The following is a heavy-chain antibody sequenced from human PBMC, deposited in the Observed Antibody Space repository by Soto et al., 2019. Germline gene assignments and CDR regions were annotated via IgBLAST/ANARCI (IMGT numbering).Heavy chain of an antibody. D-gene: IGHD2-21*01. Sequence: GGSLRLSCAASGFTFSSYAMHWVRQAPGKGLEWVAVISYDGSNKYYADSVKGRFTISRDNSKNTLYLQMNSLRAEDTAVYYCARSLGVAGVNVLVGPFDYWGQGTLVTVSS. CDR3: ARSLGVAGVNVLVGPFDY. V-gene: IGHV3-30-3*01. CDR1: GFTFSSYA. J-gene: IGHJ4*02. CDR2: ISYDGSNK.